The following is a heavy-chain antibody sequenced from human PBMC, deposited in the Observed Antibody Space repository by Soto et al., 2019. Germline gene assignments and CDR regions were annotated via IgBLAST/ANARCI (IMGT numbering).Heavy chain of an antibody. J-gene: IGHJ4*02. V-gene: IGHV3-23*01. Sequence: EVQLLESGGGLVQPGGSLRLSCAASGFTFSSYAMNWARQAPGKGLEWVSVISGSDGSTYYADSVKGRFTISRDNSKNTLTLQMNSLRAEDTAVYYCARRSSSWYFDYWGQGTLVTVSS. CDR3: ARRSSSWYFDY. CDR2: ISGSDGST. D-gene: IGHD6-13*01. CDR1: GFTFSSYA.